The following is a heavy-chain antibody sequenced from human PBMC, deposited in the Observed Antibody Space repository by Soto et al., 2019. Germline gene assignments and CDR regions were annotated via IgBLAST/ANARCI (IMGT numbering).Heavy chain of an antibody. CDR2: ISGSGGST. CDR1: GFTFSNYA. D-gene: IGHD2-21*01. J-gene: IGHJ4*02. Sequence: PGGSLRLSCAVSGFTFSNYAMSWVRQAPGKGLEWVSTISGSGGSTYYADSVKGRFTISRDNSKNMMSLQVSSLRAEDTAVYYCAKFKDGGGSRPFDYWGQGTLVTVSS. V-gene: IGHV3-23*01. CDR3: AKFKDGGGSRPFDY.